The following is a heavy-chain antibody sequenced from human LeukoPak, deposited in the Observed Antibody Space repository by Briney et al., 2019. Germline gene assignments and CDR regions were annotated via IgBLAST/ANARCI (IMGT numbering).Heavy chain of an antibody. CDR2: VNPNSGNT. CDR1: GYTFTSYD. J-gene: IGHJ5*02. D-gene: IGHD3-22*01. V-gene: IGHV1-8*01. CDR3: ARTYYYDSRGPNWFDP. Sequence: ASVKVSCKASGYTFTSYDINWVRQATGQGLEWMGWVNPNSGNTGYAQKFRGRVTMTRNTSISTAYMELSRLRSEDTAVYYCARTYYYDSRGPNWFDPWGQGTLVTVSS.